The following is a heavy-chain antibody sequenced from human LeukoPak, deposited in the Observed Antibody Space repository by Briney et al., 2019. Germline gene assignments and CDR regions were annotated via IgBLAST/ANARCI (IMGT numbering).Heavy chain of an antibody. CDR3: ARDILKQQLVHMGLDY. Sequence: GGSLRLSCAASGFTFSSYNMYWVRQAPGKGLEWVSSLSGRSDYIFYADPVKGRFTISRDNSKNTLYLQMNSLRAEDTAVYYCARDILKQQLVHMGLDYWGQGTLVTVSS. V-gene: IGHV3-21*01. J-gene: IGHJ4*02. D-gene: IGHD6-13*01. CDR2: LSGRSDYI. CDR1: GFTFSSYN.